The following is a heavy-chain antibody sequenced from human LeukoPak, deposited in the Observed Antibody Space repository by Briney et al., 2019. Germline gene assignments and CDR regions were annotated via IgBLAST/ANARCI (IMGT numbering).Heavy chain of an antibody. J-gene: IGHJ4*02. Sequence: GGSLRLSCAASGFTFDDYAMHWVRQAPGKGLDWVSLISGDGGSTYYADSVKGRFTISRDNSKNSLYLQMNSLRTEDTALYYCAKDSRYSSSWYGTSFDYWGQGTLVTVSS. CDR2: ISGDGGST. CDR3: AKDSRYSSSWYGTSFDY. D-gene: IGHD6-13*01. V-gene: IGHV3-43*02. CDR1: GFTFDDYA.